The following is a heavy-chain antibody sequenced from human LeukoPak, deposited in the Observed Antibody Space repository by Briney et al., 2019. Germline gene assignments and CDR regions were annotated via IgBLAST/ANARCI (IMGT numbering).Heavy chain of an antibody. CDR3: AKDRTVLRFLEWLFHAFGY. Sequence: GGSLRLSCAASGFTFSSYAMHWGRQAPGKGLEWVAVISYDGSNKYYADSVKGRFTISRDNSKNTLYLQMNSLRAEDTAVYYCAKDRTVLRFLEWLFHAFGYWGQGTLVTASS. V-gene: IGHV3-30-3*01. CDR2: ISYDGSNK. CDR1: GFTFSSYA. D-gene: IGHD3-3*01. J-gene: IGHJ4*02.